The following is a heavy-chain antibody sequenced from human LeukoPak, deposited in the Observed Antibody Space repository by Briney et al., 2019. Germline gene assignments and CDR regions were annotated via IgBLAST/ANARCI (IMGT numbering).Heavy chain of an antibody. V-gene: IGHV3-30-3*01. CDR1: GFTFNSYA. Sequence: PGGSLRLSCAASGFTFNSYAMHWVRQAPGKGLEWVAVISNDGSNKYYADSVKGRFTISRDNSKNTLYLQMNSLRGEDTAVYYCARGPGSSVYASAIDYWGQGTLVTVSS. CDR2: ISNDGSNK. CDR3: ARGPGSSVYASAIDY. J-gene: IGHJ4*02. D-gene: IGHD2-8*01.